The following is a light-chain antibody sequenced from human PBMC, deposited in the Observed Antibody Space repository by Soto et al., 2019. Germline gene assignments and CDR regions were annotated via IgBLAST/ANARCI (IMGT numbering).Light chain of an antibody. Sequence: DIQMAQSPSTLSAAVGERVRITCRASQSISTWLAWYQQRPGKAPNLLIYDASTLESGVPSRFSGSGSGTHFTFTITSLQSDDFAIYYCQQYKTYSKTFGQGTKVDIK. J-gene: IGKJ1*01. CDR1: QSISTW. CDR3: QQYKTYSKT. CDR2: DAS. V-gene: IGKV1-5*01.